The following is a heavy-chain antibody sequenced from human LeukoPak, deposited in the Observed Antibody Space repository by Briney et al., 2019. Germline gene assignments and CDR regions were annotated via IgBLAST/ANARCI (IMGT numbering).Heavy chain of an antibody. CDR3: ASPGSSYSSGWYRAFDI. J-gene: IGHJ3*02. Sequence: SEALSLTCTVSGGSISSSSYYWGWIRQPPGKGLEWIGSICYRGSTYYHPSLKSRVTISVDKSKNQFSMKLSSVTAADTAVYYCASPGSSYSSGWYRAFDIWGQGTMVTVSS. CDR1: GGSISSSSYY. CDR2: ICYRGST. D-gene: IGHD6-19*01. V-gene: IGHV4-39*01.